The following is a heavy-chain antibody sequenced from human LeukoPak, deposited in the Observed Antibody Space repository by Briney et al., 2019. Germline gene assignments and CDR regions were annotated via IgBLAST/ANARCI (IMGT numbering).Heavy chain of an antibody. CDR3: ALVVAATPANWFDP. Sequence: ASVKVSCKASGYTFTGYYMHWVRQAPGQGLEWMGLINPNSGGTNYAQKFQGRVTMTRDTSISTAYMELSRLRSDDTAVYYCALVVAATPANWFDPWGQGTLVTVSS. V-gene: IGHV1-2*02. J-gene: IGHJ5*02. CDR1: GYTFTGYY. D-gene: IGHD2-15*01. CDR2: INPNSGGT.